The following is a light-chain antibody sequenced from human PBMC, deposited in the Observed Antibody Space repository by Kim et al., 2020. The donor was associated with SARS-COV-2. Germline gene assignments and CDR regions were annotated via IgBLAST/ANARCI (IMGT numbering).Light chain of an antibody. Sequence: QSITISCTGTSSDVGGYNYVSWYQQHPGNAPKLMIYDVSNRPSGVSNRFSGSKSGNTASLTISGLQAEDEADYYCSSYTSSSTLEVFGGGTKLTVL. J-gene: IGLJ3*02. CDR3: SSYTSSSTLEV. CDR2: DVS. V-gene: IGLV2-14*03. CDR1: SSDVGGYNY.